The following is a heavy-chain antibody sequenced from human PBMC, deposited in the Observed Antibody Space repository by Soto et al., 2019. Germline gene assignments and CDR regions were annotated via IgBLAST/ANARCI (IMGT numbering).Heavy chain of an antibody. CDR3: ARAPGAHYYGMDV. Sequence: QVQLVQSGAEVKKPGSSVKVSCKASGGTFSSYTISWVRQAPGQGLEWMGRIIPILGIANYAQKFQGRVTXTXDXRTSTAYMELSSLRSEDAAVYYCARAPGAHYYGMDVWGQGTTVTVSS. V-gene: IGHV1-69*02. CDR2: IIPILGIA. CDR1: GGTFSSYT. J-gene: IGHJ6*02.